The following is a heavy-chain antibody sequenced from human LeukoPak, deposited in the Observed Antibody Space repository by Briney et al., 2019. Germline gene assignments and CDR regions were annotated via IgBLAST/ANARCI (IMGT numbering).Heavy chain of an antibody. D-gene: IGHD2-15*01. CDR1: GFTFNTFG. CDR2: IGSDSGYI. J-gene: IGHJ4*02. V-gene: IGHV3-21*01. Sequence: GGSLRLSCAASGFTFNTFGMNWVRQAPGKGLEWVTYIGSDSGYIYYADSEKGGYTVSRDDEKNSLYLEKNSLRAEDTAVYYCARLHHCCRGVTCYVDYWGQGTLVTVSS. CDR3: ARLHHCCRGVTCYVDY.